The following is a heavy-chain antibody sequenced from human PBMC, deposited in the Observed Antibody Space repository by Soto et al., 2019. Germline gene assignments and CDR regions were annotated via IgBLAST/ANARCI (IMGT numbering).Heavy chain of an antibody. J-gene: IGHJ4*02. CDR3: ARGSTVTTGFDY. V-gene: IGHV6-1*01. D-gene: IGHD4-17*01. CDR1: GDSVSSDSAA. Sequence: SQTLSLSCAISGDSVSSDSAAWNWIRQSPSRGLEWLGRTYYKSKWYNSYAVYLKSRMTINPDTSKNHFSLQLTSVTPDDTAVYYCARGSTVTTGFDYWGQGTPVTVSS. CDR2: TYYKSKWYN.